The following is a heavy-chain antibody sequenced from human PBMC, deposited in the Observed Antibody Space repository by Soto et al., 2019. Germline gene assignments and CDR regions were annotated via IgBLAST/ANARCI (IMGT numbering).Heavy chain of an antibody. V-gene: IGHV6-1*01. D-gene: IGHD1-26*01. J-gene: IGHJ4*01. CDR2: TYYRSKWYY. CDR1: GDSVSSNSAG. CDR3: ARGEQYSGRIFDY. Sequence: SQTLSLTCAITGDSVSSNSAGGSCVRHSASRGLEWLGRTYYRSKWYYEYAVSVRGRITINPDTSKNQYSLQLNSVTPEDTAVYFCARGEQYSGRIFDYWGQGTLVTVSS.